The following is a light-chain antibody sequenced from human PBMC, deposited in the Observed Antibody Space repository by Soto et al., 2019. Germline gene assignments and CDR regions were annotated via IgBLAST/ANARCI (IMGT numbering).Light chain of an antibody. CDR2: ATF. V-gene: IGKV1-39*01. Sequence: DIQMTQSPSSLSASVGDRVTITCRASQSISNYLNWYQQKPGKAPKLLIYATFSLQSGVPSGVSGSGVGADFTNTISSVQPEDLATYYCHKSYNPHPYAFGQVTSLNIK. CDR1: QSISNY. J-gene: IGKJ2*01. CDR3: HKSYNPHPYA.